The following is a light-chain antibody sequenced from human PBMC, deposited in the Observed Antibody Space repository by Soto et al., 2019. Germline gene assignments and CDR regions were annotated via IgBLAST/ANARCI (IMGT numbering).Light chain of an antibody. CDR2: AAS. CDR1: QGISSW. V-gene: IGKV1-12*01. J-gene: IGKJ4*01. Sequence: DIPMTQSPSSVSASVGDRVTITCRTSQGISSWLAWYQQKPGKAPRLLIYAASSLQSRVPSRFSGVGSEKDFPLTISSLQPEDFATYCWQPANSFPLPVGEGPKVEIK. CDR3: QPANSFPLP.